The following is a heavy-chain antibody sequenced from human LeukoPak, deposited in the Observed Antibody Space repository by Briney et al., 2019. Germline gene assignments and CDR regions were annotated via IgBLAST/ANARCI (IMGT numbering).Heavy chain of an antibody. Sequence: PGGSLRLSCAASGFTFSTYWMHWVRQAPGKGLLWLSRISSDGSSTNYADSVKGRFTISRDNAKNTLYLQMNSLRAEDTAVYYCARDYGEGGYYFDYWGQGTLVTVSS. CDR3: ARDYGEGGYYFDY. D-gene: IGHD4-17*01. CDR1: GFTFSTYW. J-gene: IGHJ4*02. V-gene: IGHV3-74*01. CDR2: ISSDGSST.